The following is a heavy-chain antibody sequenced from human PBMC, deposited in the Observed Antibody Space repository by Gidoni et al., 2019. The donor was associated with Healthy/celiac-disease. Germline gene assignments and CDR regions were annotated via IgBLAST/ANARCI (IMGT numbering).Heavy chain of an antibody. CDR1: GGSLSGYY. CDR2: INHSGST. D-gene: IGHD6-13*01. V-gene: IGHV4-34*01. Sequence: QVQLQQWGAGLLKPSETLPLTWAVYGGSLSGYYWSWILHPPGKGLEWIGEINHSGSTNYNPSLKSRVTISVDTSKNQFSLKLSSVTAADTAVYYCARGGSIAAAGPVDYWGQGTLVTVSS. CDR3: ARGGSIAAAGPVDY. J-gene: IGHJ4*02.